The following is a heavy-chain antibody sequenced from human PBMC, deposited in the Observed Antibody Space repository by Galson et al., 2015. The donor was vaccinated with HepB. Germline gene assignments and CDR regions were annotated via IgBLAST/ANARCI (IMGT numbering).Heavy chain of an antibody. CDR1: GFTFSSYA. Sequence: SLRLSCAASGFTFSSYAMSWVRQAPGKGLEWVSAISGSGGSTYYADSVKGRFTISRDNSKNTLYLQMNSLRAEDTAVYYCAMAFYGDYDYYGMDVWGQGTTVTVSS. CDR2: ISGSGGST. D-gene: IGHD4-17*01. V-gene: IGHV3-23*01. J-gene: IGHJ6*02. CDR3: AMAFYGDYDYYGMDV.